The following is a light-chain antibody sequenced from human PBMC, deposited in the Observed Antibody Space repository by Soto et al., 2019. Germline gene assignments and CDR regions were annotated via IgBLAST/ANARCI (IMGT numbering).Light chain of an antibody. CDR3: CSNAGSYTWV. V-gene: IGLV2-14*01. CDR2: EVS. CDR1: SSDVGGYKY. J-gene: IGLJ3*02. Sequence: QAVLTQPASVSGSPGQSITISCTGTSSDVGGYKYVSWYQQHPGKAPKLMIYEVSNRPSGVSDRFSGSKSGNTASLTISGLQAEDEADYYCCSNAGSYTWVFGGGTKVTVL.